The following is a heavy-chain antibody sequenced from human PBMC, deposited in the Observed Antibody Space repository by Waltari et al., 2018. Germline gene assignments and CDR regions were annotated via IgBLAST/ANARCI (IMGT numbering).Heavy chain of an antibody. CDR3: ARLPISLGVGSVFDI. CDR2: IYYSGST. D-gene: IGHD2-15*01. V-gene: IGHV4-39*01. Sequence: QLQLQESGPGLVKPSEPLSLNCTVSGGSIRGSTYYWGWIRQPPGKGLEWIGNIYYSGSTYYKPSLKSRLTISVDTSKNQFSLNLRSVTTADTAVYYCARLPISLGVGSVFDIWGQGTMVTVSS. CDR1: GGSIRGSTYY. J-gene: IGHJ3*02.